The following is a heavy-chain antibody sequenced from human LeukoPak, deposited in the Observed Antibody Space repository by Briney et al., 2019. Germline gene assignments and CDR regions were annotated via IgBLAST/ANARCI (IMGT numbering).Heavy chain of an antibody. Sequence: GGSLRLSCAASGFPFNAYWLTWVRQAPGKGLEWVANIRQDGDTKYYVDSVKGRFTISRDNAMNSLYLQMNSLRAEDTAIYYCARSLPYGTAWYGRSDFWGQGTLVTVSS. J-gene: IGHJ4*02. CDR2: IRQDGDTK. D-gene: IGHD6-13*01. CDR1: GFPFNAYW. V-gene: IGHV3-7*03. CDR3: ARSLPYGTAWYGRSDF.